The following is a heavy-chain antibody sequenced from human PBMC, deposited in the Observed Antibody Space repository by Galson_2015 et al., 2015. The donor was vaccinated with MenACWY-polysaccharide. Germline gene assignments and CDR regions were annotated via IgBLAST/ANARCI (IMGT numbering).Heavy chain of an antibody. CDR2: MMGSGINM. CDR3: AKSSQWGAAAVGSFDH. J-gene: IGHJ4*02. Sequence: SLRLSCAASGFSITSYAVKWVRQAPGRGLEWVGVMMGSGINMRYADSVKGRVNISRVTSKSTLYLQMDSVRAEDTAKYYCAKSSQWGAAAVGSFDHWGQGTLVTVSS. CDR1: GFSITSYA. V-gene: IGHV3-23*01. D-gene: IGHD6-13*01.